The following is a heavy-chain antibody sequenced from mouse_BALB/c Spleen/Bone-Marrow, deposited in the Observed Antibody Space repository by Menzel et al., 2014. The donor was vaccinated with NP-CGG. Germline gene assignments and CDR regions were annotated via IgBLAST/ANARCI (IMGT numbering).Heavy chain of an antibody. V-gene: IGHV5-6*02. J-gene: IGHJ2*01. D-gene: IGHD2-4*01. Sequence: EVKLVESGGDLVKPGGSLKLYCAASGFTFSNYGMSWVRQIPDKRLERVATISSGGTYTFYPDSVKGRFTISRDNTKNTLTLQTSSLKSEDTAMYYCARRRDYDYFDYWGQGTTLTVSS. CDR1: GFTFSNYG. CDR2: ISSGGTYT. CDR3: ARRRDYDYFDY.